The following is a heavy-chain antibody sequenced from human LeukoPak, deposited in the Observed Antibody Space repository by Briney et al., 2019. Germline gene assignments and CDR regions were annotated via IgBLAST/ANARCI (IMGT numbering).Heavy chain of an antibody. J-gene: IGHJ4*02. CDR1: GFTFDDYA. CDR3: AKDNFDY. V-gene: IGHV3-9*01. Sequence: GGSLRLSCAASGFTFDDYAMHWVRQAPGKGLEWVSGISWNSGSIGYADSVKGRFTISRDNAKNSLYLQMNSLRAEDTALYYCAKDNFDYWGQGTLVTVSS. CDR2: ISWNSGSI.